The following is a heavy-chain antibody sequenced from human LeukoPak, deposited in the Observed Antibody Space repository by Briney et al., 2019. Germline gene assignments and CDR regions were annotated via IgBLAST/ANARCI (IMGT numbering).Heavy chain of an antibody. Sequence: GASVKVSCRASGYTFTSYYMHWVRQAPGQGLEWMGIINPSGGSTSYAQKFQGRVTMTTDTSTSTAYMELRSLRSDDTAVYYCARHRLHRLYYDSSGYYHDAFDIWGQGTMVTVSS. D-gene: IGHD3-22*01. V-gene: IGHV1-46*01. CDR2: INPSGGST. J-gene: IGHJ3*02. CDR3: ARHRLHRLYYDSSGYYHDAFDI. CDR1: GYTFTSYY.